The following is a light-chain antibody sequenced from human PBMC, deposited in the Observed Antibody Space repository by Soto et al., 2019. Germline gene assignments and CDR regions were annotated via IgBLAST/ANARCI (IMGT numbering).Light chain of an antibody. V-gene: IGLV2-14*01. J-gene: IGLJ1*01. CDR2: DVT. CDR1: SSDVGGYNY. Sequence: QSVLTQPASVSGSPGQSITISCTGTSSDVGGYNYVSWYQQYPGKAPKVMIYDVTNRPSGVSNRFSGSRSGNTASLTISGLQAEEEADYYCCSFTTSSTYVFGTGTKLTVL. CDR3: CSFTTSSTYV.